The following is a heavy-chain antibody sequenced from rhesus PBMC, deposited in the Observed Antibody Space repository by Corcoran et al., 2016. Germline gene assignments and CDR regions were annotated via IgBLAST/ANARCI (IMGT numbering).Heavy chain of an antibody. J-gene: IGHJ4*01. CDR2: ISSASSYI. CDR3: TRDKGIAAAGTIDY. V-gene: IGHV3S16*01. D-gene: IGHD6-25*01. CDR1: GFTFSDYY. Sequence: EVQLVESGGGLVQPGGSLRLSCAASGFTFSDYYMSWVRQAPGKGLELVSSISSASSYIYYAESVKGRFTISRDNAKNSLSLQMNSLKTEDTAVYYCTRDKGIAAAGTIDYWGQGVLVTVSS.